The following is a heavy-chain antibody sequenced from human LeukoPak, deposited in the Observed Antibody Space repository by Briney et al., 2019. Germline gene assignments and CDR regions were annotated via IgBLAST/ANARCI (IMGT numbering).Heavy chain of an antibody. V-gene: IGHV3-7*01. CDR2: IKPDGSQK. Sequence: GGSLRLSCATSGLSFSGTWMTWVRQAPGKGLKCVANIKPDGSQKYYLDSVKGRFTVSRDNAKNSLCLQMNSLRVEDTAIYFCASDLNGAGGWGQGTLVTVSS. CDR1: GLSFSGTW. D-gene: IGHD4/OR15-4a*01. J-gene: IGHJ4*02. CDR3: ASDLNGAGG.